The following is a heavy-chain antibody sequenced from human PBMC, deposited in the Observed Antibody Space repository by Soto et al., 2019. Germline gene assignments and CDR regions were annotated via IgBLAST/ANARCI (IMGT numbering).Heavy chain of an antibody. D-gene: IGHD6-13*01. Sequence: PSETLSLTCTVSGGSISSNYWTWIRQPPGKGLEWIGYVYNSGSTNYNPSLKSRVTISEDTSKSQFSLKVNSMTAADTAVYYCATSRREAVAGYTIDNWGQGILVTVSS. V-gene: IGHV4-59*01. CDR3: ATSRREAVAGYTIDN. CDR1: GGSISSNY. J-gene: IGHJ4*02. CDR2: VYNSGST.